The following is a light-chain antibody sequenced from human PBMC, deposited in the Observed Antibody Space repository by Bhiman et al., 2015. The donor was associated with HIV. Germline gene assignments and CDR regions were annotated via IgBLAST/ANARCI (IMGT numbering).Light chain of an antibody. Sequence: QSALTQPASVSGSPGQSITISCTGTGSDVGGYNHVSWYQQHPGKAPKLMIYDVSKRPSGVPDRFSGSKSGNTASLTISGLQAEDEADYYCCSYAGSYSVFGGGTKLTVL. CDR1: GSDVGGYNH. CDR3: CSYAGSYSV. V-gene: IGLV2-11*01. J-gene: IGLJ2*01. CDR2: DVS.